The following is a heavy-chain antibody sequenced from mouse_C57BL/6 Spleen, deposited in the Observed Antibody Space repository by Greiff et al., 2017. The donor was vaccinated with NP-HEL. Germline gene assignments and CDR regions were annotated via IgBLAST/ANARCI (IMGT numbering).Heavy chain of an antibody. D-gene: IGHD1-1*01. Sequence: QVQLQQPGAELVKPGASVKLSCKASGYTFTSYWMHWVKQRPGQGLEWIGMIHPNSGSTNYNEKFKSKATLTVDKSSSTAYMQLSSLTSEDSAVYYCARSEPYYYGSSYVDYWGQGTTLTVSS. CDR2: IHPNSGST. CDR3: ARSEPYYYGSSYVDY. V-gene: IGHV1-64*01. CDR1: GYTFTSYW. J-gene: IGHJ2*01.